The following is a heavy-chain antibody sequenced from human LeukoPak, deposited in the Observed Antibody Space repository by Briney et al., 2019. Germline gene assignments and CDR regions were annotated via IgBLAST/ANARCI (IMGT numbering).Heavy chain of an antibody. D-gene: IGHD5-12*01. CDR1: GYTFTGYY. V-gene: IGHV1-2*02. J-gene: IGHJ4*02. CDR2: INPNSGGT. Sequence: ASVKVSCKASGYTFTGYYMHWVRQAPGQGLEWMGWINPNSGGTNFAQKFQGRVTMTRDTSISTAYMELSSLTSDDTAVYYCARGRFSGYGADWGQGTLVTVSS. CDR3: ARGRFSGYGAD.